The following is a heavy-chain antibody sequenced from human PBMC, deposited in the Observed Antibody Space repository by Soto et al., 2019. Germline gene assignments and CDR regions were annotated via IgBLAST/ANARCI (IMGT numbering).Heavy chain of an antibody. CDR2: IYQSGVT. CDR3: AGMPYTSGLRFDP. D-gene: IGHD6-19*01. CDR1: GDSYSISTYS. Sequence: SETLSLTCNMSGDSYSISTYSWSWIRQPPGKALQWIGFIYQSGVTSYNPSLASRVSISLDRSNNQCSLKLKSVTAADTAVYFCAGMPYTSGLRFDPWGPGTQVTV. V-gene: IGHV4-30-2*01. J-gene: IGHJ5*02.